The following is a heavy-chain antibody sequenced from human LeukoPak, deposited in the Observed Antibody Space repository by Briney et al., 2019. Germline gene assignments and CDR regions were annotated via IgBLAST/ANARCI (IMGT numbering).Heavy chain of an antibody. Sequence: GESLKISCKGSGYSFTSYWISWVRQMPGKGLEWMGRIDPSDSYTNYSPSFQGHVTISADKSIRTAYLQWSSLKASDTAMYYCAIAEGYYILTGYPSLFDYWGQGTLVTVSS. CDR2: IDPSDSYT. V-gene: IGHV5-10-1*01. J-gene: IGHJ4*02. CDR1: GYSFTSYW. CDR3: AIAEGYYILTGYPSLFDY. D-gene: IGHD3-9*01.